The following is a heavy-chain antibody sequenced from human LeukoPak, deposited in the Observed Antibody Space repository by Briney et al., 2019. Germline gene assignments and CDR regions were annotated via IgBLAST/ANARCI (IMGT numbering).Heavy chain of an antibody. V-gene: IGHV4-34*01. Sequence: KPSETLSLTCAVYGGSFSGYYWSWIRQPPGKGLEWIGEINHSGSTNCNPSLKSRVTISVDTSKNQFSLKLSSVTAADTAVYYCARVVTPGRRWFDPWGQGTLVTVSS. CDR2: INHSGST. J-gene: IGHJ5*02. CDR3: ARVVTPGRRWFDP. D-gene: IGHD4-23*01. CDR1: GGSFSGYY.